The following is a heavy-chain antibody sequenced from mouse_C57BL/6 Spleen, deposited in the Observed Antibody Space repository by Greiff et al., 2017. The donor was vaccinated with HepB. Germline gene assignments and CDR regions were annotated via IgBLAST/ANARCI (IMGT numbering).Heavy chain of an antibody. CDR2: IYPYNDGT. CDR1: GYTFTSYV. D-gene: IGHD2-3*01. V-gene: IGHV1-14*01. J-gene: IGHJ2*01. CDR3: ARRRDGYCFDY. Sequence: EVKLVESGPELVKPGASVKMSCKASGYTFTSYVMHWVKQKPGQGLEWIGYIYPYNDGTKYNEKFKGKATLTSDKSSSTAYMELSSLTSEDSAVYYCARRRDGYCFDYWGQGTTLTVSS.